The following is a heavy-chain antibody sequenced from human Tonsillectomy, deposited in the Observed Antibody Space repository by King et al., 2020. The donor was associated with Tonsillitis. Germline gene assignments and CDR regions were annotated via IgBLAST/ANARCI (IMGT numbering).Heavy chain of an antibody. CDR2: ISYDGSNK. CDR1: GFTFSSYG. J-gene: IGHJ4*02. D-gene: IGHD1-1*01. CDR3: ARDQAGTTIYYFDY. V-gene: IGHV3-33*05. Sequence: VQLVESGGGVVQPGRSLRLSCAASGFTFSSYGMHWVRQAPGKGLEWVAVISYDGSNKYYADSVKGRFTISRDNSKNTLYLQMNSLRAEDTAVYYCARDQAGTTIYYFDYWGQGTPVTVSS.